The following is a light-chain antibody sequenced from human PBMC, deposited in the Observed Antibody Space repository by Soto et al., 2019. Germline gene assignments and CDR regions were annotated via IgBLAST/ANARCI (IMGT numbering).Light chain of an antibody. V-gene: IGKV3-20*01. CDR1: QSVRTTS. Sequence: EIVLIQSPGTLSLSPGEGATLSCRASQSVRTTSLAWYQQRPGQPPRLLIYGASFRAPGIPERFSGSGSGTDFTLTIRRLEPEDFAVYYCQQYQQYPTSHSTFGQGTKVDIK. J-gene: IGKJ1*01. CDR3: QQYQQYPTSHST. CDR2: GAS.